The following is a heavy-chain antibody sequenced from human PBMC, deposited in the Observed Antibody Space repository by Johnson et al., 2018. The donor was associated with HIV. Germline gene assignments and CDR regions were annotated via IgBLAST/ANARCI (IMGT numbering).Heavy chain of an antibody. D-gene: IGHD1-26*01. V-gene: IGHV3-20*04. CDR2: TNWNGANT. Sequence: VQLVESGGGVVRPGGSLRLSCATSGFIFNDHGMTWVRQVPGKGLEWVCDTNWNGANTAYADSIKGRFTISRDNAKKSLYLHMNSLRAEDTAVYYCATGYSGSPLGDTFDIWGQGTMVTVSS. CDR1: GFIFNDHG. CDR3: ATGYSGSPLGDTFDI. J-gene: IGHJ3*02.